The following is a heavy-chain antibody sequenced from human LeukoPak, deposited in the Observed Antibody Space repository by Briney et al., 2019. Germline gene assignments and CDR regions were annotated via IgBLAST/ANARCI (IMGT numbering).Heavy chain of an antibody. V-gene: IGHV3-23*01. Sequence: GGSLRLSCAAFGFSFENYAMNWVRQAPGKGLEWVSGISAYGTNTYYADSVKGRLTISRDTSNNTLFLQMNSLRAEDTAIYYCARDVAVAGQRYYFDYWGQGTLVTVSS. J-gene: IGHJ4*02. CDR1: GFSFENYA. CDR3: ARDVAVAGQRYYFDY. D-gene: IGHD6-19*01. CDR2: ISAYGTNT.